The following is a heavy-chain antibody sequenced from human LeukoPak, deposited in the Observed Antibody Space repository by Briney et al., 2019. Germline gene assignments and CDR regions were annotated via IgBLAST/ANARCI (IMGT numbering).Heavy chain of an antibody. CDR1: AFTFRTYW. Sequence: GGSLRLSCAASAFTFRTYWMSWVRQAPGKGLECVSYISSSSSTIYYADSVKGRFTISRYNARNSLYLQMNSLRDEDTAVYYCARGVSEYDYWGQGTLVTVSS. D-gene: IGHD2/OR15-2a*01. CDR3: ARGVSEYDY. J-gene: IGHJ4*02. V-gene: IGHV3-48*02. CDR2: ISSSSSTI.